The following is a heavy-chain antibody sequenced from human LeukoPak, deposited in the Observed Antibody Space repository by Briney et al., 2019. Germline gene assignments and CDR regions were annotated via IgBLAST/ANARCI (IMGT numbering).Heavy chain of an antibody. Sequence: SETLSLTCTVSGDSISRGRYYWSWIRQPPGKGLEWIGYIYYSGTTNYNPSLKSRVTMSVDTSNNHLSLRLTSVTAADTALYYCARHSYNYYGLDVWGQGTTITVSS. J-gene: IGHJ6*02. V-gene: IGHV4-61*03. CDR2: IYYSGTT. CDR1: GDSISRGRYY. CDR3: ARHSYNYYGLDV. D-gene: IGHD1-26*01.